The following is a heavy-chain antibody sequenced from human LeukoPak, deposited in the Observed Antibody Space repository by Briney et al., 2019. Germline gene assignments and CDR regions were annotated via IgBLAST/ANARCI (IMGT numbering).Heavy chain of an antibody. CDR3: ATSTTVTPRGAFDI. J-gene: IGHJ3*02. CDR2: ISSSGSTI. V-gene: IGHV3-11*01. D-gene: IGHD4-17*01. Sequence: GGSLRLSCAASEVTFSDYYMSWIRQAPGKGLEWFSFISSSGSTIYYTDSVKGRFTISRDNAKSSLYLQMNSLRADDTAVYYCATSTTVTPRGAFDIWGRGTMVTVSS. CDR1: EVTFSDYY.